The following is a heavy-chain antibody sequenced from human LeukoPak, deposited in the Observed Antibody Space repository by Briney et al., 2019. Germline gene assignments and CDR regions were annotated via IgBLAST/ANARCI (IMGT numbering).Heavy chain of an antibody. V-gene: IGHV3-74*01. D-gene: IGHD5-18*01. CDR3: ARDGELQLPDY. CDR1: GFTFSSYW. CDR2: INSDGGST. Sequence: GGSLRLSCAASGFTFSSYWMHWVRQAPGKGLVWVSRINSDGGSTSYTDSVKGRFTISRDNAKNTLYLQMNSLRAEDTAVYYCARDGELQLPDYWGQGTLVTVSS. J-gene: IGHJ4*02.